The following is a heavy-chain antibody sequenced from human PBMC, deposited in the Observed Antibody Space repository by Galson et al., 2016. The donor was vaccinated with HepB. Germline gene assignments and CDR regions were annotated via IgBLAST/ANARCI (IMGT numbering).Heavy chain of an antibody. CDR1: GFTFSRYS. V-gene: IGHV3-7*03. Sequence: SLRLSCAASGFTFSRYSLNWVRQAPGKGLEWVANIKPDGSEKYYVDSLKGRFTISRDNAKNSLYLQMNSLRAEDTAVYYCALYYYDSSGFVEYFQQWGQGTRVTVSS. CDR2: IKPDGSEK. D-gene: IGHD3-22*01. J-gene: IGHJ1*01. CDR3: ALYYYDSSGFVEYFQQ.